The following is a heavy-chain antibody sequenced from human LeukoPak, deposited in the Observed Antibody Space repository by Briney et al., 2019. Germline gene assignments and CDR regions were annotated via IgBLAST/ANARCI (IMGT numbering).Heavy chain of an antibody. D-gene: IGHD2-2*01. CDR2: IYHSGST. CDR1: GGSISSSNW. J-gene: IGHJ6*02. Sequence: PSGTLFLTCAVSGGSISSSNWWSWVRQPPGKGLEWIGEIYHSGSTNYNPSLKSRVTISVDKSKNQFSLKLSSVTAADTAVYYCASAGIVVVPAEVYYYYYGMDVWGQGTTVTVSS. CDR3: ASAGIVVVPAEVYYYYYGMDV. V-gene: IGHV4-4*02.